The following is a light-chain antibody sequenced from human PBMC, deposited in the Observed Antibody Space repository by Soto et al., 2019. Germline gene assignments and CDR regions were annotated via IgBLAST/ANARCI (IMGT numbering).Light chain of an antibody. J-gene: IGKJ1*01. CDR2: NAS. V-gene: IGKV1-5*03. CDR3: QHYIGYSGM. Sequence: DIQMTQSPSTLSASVGDRDTITCRASQSLNSWLAWYQHKPGQAPKLLIHNASILASGVPSRFSGSDSGAEFTLTISSLQPDDFASYYCQHYIGYSGMFGQGTKVDIK. CDR1: QSLNSW.